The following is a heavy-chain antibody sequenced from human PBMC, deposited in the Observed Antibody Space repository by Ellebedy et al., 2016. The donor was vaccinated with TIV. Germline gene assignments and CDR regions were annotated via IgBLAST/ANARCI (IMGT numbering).Heavy chain of an antibody. CDR2: INPSGGTT. V-gene: IGHV1-46*01. D-gene: IGHD3-16*01. Sequence: ASVKVSCKASGYTFTSYHMHWVRQAPGQGLEWMGIINPSGGTTRYAQKFQGRVTITRDTPTSTVYMELTSLRSEDTAVYYCSRLFDRGENWGQGTLVTVSS. CDR1: GYTFTSYH. J-gene: IGHJ1*01. CDR3: SRLFDRGEN.